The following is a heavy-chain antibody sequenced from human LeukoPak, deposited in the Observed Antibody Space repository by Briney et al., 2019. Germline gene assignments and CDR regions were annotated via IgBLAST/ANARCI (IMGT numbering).Heavy chain of an antibody. CDR2: INPSGGST. V-gene: IGHV1-46*03. D-gene: IGHD3-10*01. CDR3: ARLPRGIGEGIDY. CDR1: VYTFTSYY. Sequence: ASVKVSCKESVYTFTSYYMHWVRQAPGQGLEWMGIINPSGGSTSYAQKFQGRVTMTRDTSTSTVYMELSSLRSEDTAVYYCARLPRGIGEGIDYWGQGTLVTVSS. J-gene: IGHJ4*02.